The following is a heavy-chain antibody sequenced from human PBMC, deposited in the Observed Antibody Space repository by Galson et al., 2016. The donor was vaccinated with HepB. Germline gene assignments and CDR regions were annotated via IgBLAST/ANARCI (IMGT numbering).Heavy chain of an antibody. Sequence: SLRLSCAASGFTFSSYAMHWVRQAPGKGLEWVAIISYDGNNKHYADSGKGRFTISRDNSKKTLFLQINSLRAKDTAVYYCVREAYEEQWLVHDYWGQGTLVTVSS. J-gene: IGHJ4*02. D-gene: IGHD6-19*01. CDR2: ISYDGNNK. CDR3: VREAYEEQWLVHDY. V-gene: IGHV3-30*04. CDR1: GFTFSSYA.